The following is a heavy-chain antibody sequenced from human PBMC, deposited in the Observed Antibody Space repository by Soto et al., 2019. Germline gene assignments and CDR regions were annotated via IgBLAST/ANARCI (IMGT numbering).Heavy chain of an antibody. Sequence: GGSLRLSCAASGFTFSSYAMSWVRQAPGKGLEWVSAISGSGGSTYYADSVKGRFTISRDNSKNTLYLQMNSLRAEDTAVYYCAKSTPMVRGVITYYYYYGMDVWGQGTTVTV. J-gene: IGHJ6*02. D-gene: IGHD3-10*01. CDR1: GFTFSSYA. CDR3: AKSTPMVRGVITYYYYYGMDV. V-gene: IGHV3-23*01. CDR2: ISGSGGST.